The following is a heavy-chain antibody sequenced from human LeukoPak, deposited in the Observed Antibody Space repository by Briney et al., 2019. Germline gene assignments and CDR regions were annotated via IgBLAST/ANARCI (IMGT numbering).Heavy chain of an antibody. J-gene: IGHJ4*02. CDR2: ISSDGNSK. D-gene: IGHD5-12*01. CDR1: GFSFSSYS. Sequence: GGSLRLSCAASGFSFSSYSIHWVRQAPGKGLEWVAVISSDGNSKNFALSVKGRFAISRDNSKNTLFLQMSNLRSEDTALYYCVSPTADYPFLYYFDSWGQGTLVTVSS. V-gene: IGHV3-30*09. CDR3: VSPTADYPFLYYFDS.